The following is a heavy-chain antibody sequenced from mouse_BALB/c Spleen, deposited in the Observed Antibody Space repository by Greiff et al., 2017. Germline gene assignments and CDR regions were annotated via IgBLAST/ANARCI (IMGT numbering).Heavy chain of an antibody. V-gene: IGHV5-6-4*01. Sequence: EVQLVESGGGLVKPGGSLKLSCAASGFTFSSYTMSWVRQTPEKRLEWVATISSGGSYTYYPDSVKGRFTISRDNAKNTLYLQMSSLKSEDTAMYYCTRDLGSSPFAYWGQGTLVTVSA. J-gene: IGHJ3*01. D-gene: IGHD1-1*01. CDR3: TRDLGSSPFAY. CDR1: GFTFSSYT. CDR2: ISSGGSYT.